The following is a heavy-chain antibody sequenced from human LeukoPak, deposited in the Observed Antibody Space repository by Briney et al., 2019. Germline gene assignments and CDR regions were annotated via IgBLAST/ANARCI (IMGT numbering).Heavy chain of an antibody. D-gene: IGHD3-3*01. CDR2: IRYDGVND. V-gene: IGHV3-30*02. J-gene: IGHJ4*02. CDR3: AKDRGVFGVAYSLDY. Sequence: QTGGSLRLSCSTSGFTFSSSGVHWVRQAPGKGLEWVAYIRYDGVNDYYADSVKGRFTVSRDLSKHTLYLQMNSLRAEDTAVYYCAKDRGVFGVAYSLDYWGQGTLVTVSS. CDR1: GFTFSSSG.